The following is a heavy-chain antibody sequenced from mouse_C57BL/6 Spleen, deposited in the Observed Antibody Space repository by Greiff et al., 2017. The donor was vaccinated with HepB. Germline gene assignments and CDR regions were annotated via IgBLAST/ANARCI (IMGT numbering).Heavy chain of an antibody. CDR2: IYIGNGYT. D-gene: IGHD1-1*01. Sequence: EVQLQQPGAELVRPGSSVKMSCKTSGYTFTSYGINWVKQRPGQGLEWIGYIYIGNGYTEYNEKFKGKATLTSDTSSSTAYMQLSSLTSEDAAIYFCARATTVVATGAMDYWGQGTSVTVSS. CDR1: GYTFTSYG. V-gene: IGHV1-58*01. CDR3: ARATTVVATGAMDY. J-gene: IGHJ4*01.